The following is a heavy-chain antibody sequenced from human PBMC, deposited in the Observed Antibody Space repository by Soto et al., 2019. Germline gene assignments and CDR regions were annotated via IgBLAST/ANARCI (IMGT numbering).Heavy chain of an antibody. J-gene: IGHJ1*01. CDR2: IYYSGST. CDR3: ARGEGEYYDILTANSFQH. D-gene: IGHD3-9*01. CDR1: GGSISSGVYY. Sequence: SETLSLTCTVSGGSISSGVYYWSWIRHHPGKGLEWIGYIYYSGSTYYNPSLKSRVTISVDTSKNQFSLKLSSVTAADTAVYYCARGEGEYYDILTANSFQHWGQGTLVTVSS. V-gene: IGHV4-31*03.